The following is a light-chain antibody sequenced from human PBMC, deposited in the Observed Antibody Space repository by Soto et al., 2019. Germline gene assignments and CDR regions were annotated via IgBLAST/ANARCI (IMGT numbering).Light chain of an antibody. V-gene: IGLV1-40*01. CDR2: GNS. CDR1: SSNIGAGYD. J-gene: IGLJ3*02. CDR3: QSYASSLSVV. Sequence: QSVLTQPPSVSGAPGQRVTISCTGSSSNIGAGYDVHWYQQLPVTAPKLLIYGNSNRPSGVPDRFSGSKSGTSASLAITGLQAEDEADYSCQSYASSLSVVFGGGTKLTVL.